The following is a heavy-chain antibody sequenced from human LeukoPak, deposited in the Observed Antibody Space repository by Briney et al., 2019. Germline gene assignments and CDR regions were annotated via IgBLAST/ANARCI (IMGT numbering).Heavy chain of an antibody. CDR3: ATAKGVVPAAREAFDI. V-gene: IGHV4-61*05. CDR2: IYTSGST. D-gene: IGHD2-2*01. Sequence: SETLSLTCTVSGGSISSSSYYWGWIRQPPGKGLEWIGYIYTSGSTNYNPSLKSRVTISVDTSKNQFSLKLSSVTAADTAVYYCATAKGVVPAAREAFDIWGQGTMVTVSS. CDR1: GGSISSSSYY. J-gene: IGHJ3*02.